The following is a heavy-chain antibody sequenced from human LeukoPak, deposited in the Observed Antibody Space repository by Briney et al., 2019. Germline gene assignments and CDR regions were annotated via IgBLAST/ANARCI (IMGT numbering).Heavy chain of an antibody. CDR2: IRSKDYGGTT. J-gene: IGHJ4*02. Sequence: GGSLRLSCTPSGFTLGDYAMTWVRQAPGKGREWLGDIRSKDYGGTTEYAASVKGRFTISRDDSKNIAYLQMNSLKIEDTGVYFCTRREGTSGWYSAVYWGQGTLVTVSS. D-gene: IGHD6-19*01. CDR1: GFTLGDYA. CDR3: TRREGTSGWYSAVY. V-gene: IGHV3-49*04.